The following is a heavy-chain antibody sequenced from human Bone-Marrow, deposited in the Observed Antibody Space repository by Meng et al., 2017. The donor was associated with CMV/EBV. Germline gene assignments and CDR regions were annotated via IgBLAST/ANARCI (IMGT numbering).Heavy chain of an antibody. D-gene: IGHD2-2*01. CDR1: GDSISSSSCS. J-gene: IGHJ5*02. CDR2: IYYSGST. Sequence: GSLRLSCTISGDSISSSSCSWGWIRQPPGKGLAYFGTIYYSGSTYYNPSLKSRVTISVDTSKNQFSLKLSSVTAADTAVYYCARDQRARRQRVVVVVPAAKIWFDPWGQGTLVTVSS. CDR3: ARDQRARRQRVVVVVPAAKIWFDP. V-gene: IGHV4-39*01.